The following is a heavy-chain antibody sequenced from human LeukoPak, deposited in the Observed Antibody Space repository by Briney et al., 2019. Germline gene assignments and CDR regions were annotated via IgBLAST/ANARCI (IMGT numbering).Heavy chain of an antibody. V-gene: IGHV4-39*01. CDR2: IYYSRST. CDR1: GGSISSSSYY. D-gene: IGHD4-17*01. Sequence: PSETLSLTCTVSGGSISSSSYYWGWIRQPPGKGLEWIGSIYYSRSTYYNPSLKSRVTISVDASKNQFSLKLSSVTAADTAVYYCARVPTVTFFDYWGQGTLVTVSS. J-gene: IGHJ4*02. CDR3: ARVPTVTFFDY.